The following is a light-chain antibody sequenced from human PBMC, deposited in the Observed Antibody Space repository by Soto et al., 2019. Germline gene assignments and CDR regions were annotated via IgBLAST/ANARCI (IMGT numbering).Light chain of an antibody. CDR3: QQTYTIPWT. V-gene: IGKV1-39*01. Sequence: DIQMTQSPSSVSASVGDRITITCRTSQSFSNYLTWYQHKPGKAPKLLIYSATVLQSGVPSRFSDSGSGTDFTLTISRLQPEDSATYYCQQTYTIPWTFGQGTRVEIK. CDR2: SAT. CDR1: QSFSNY. J-gene: IGKJ1*01.